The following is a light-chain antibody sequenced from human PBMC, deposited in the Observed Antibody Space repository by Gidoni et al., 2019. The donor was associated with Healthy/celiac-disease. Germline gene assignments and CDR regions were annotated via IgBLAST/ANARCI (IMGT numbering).Light chain of an antibody. CDR2: DAS. V-gene: IGKV3-11*01. CDR1: ESVGTY. CDR3: QQRDNWPPGT. J-gene: IGKJ2*01. Sequence: EIVLTQYPAILSLSPGERATLSCRASESVGTYLAWYQQKPGQAPRLVIYDASSRATGVPARFSGSGSETDFTLVINNLEPEDFAIYYCQQRDNWPPGTFGQGTKXEIK.